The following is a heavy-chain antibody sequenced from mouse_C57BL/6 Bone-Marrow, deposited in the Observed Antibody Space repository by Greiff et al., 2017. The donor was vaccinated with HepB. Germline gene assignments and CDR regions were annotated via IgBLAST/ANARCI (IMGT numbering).Heavy chain of an antibody. CDR1: GYAFTNYL. J-gene: IGHJ2*01. Sequence: SGAELVRPGTSVKVSCKASGYAFTNYLIEWVKQRPGQGLEWIGVINPGSGGTNYNEKFKGKATLTADKSSSTAYMQLSSLTSEDSAVYFCARKGLPYYFDYWGQGTTLTVSS. CDR3: ARKGLPYYFDY. D-gene: IGHD3-3*01. CDR2: INPGSGGT. V-gene: IGHV1-54*01.